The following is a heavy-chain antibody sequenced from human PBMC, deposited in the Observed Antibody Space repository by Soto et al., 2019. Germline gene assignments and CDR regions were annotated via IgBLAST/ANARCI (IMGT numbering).Heavy chain of an antibody. CDR3: VRGGSSRSY. D-gene: IGHD3-16*02. CDR1: GFTFTHYI. J-gene: IGHJ4*02. CDR2: LSSGSRYV. V-gene: IGHV3-21*01. Sequence: GGSLRLSCTASGFTFTHYIMTWVGQAPGKGLEWVSSLSSGSRYVYYVDSVKGRFTISRDDAKNSVYLQMNSLRAEDAAVYYCVRGGSSRSYWGQGSRVTVS.